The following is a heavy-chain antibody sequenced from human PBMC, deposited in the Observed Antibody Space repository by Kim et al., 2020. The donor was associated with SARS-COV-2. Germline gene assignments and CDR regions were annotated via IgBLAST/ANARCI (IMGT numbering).Heavy chain of an antibody. Sequence: SESLSLTCTVSGVSISSSSYYWGWIRQPPGKWLEWIGSIYYSGSTYYNWSLKSRVTIFVDTSKNKFSLKLSSVTAADTAVYYCARRLIRITIFGVVYDALDIWGHGTMVTVSS. CDR2: IYYSGST. V-gene: IGHV4-39*01. D-gene: IGHD3-3*01. CDR1: GVSISSSSYY. J-gene: IGHJ3*02. CDR3: ARRLIRITIFGVVYDALDI.